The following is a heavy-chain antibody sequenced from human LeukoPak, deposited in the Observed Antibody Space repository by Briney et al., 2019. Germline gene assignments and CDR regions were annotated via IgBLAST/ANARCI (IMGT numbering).Heavy chain of an antibody. D-gene: IGHD3-10*01. J-gene: IGHJ4*02. V-gene: IGHV3-23*01. CDR2: ISGSGEST. CDR1: GFTFSNHA. CDR3: AKASYGSGSYYTSLAD. Sequence: GGSLRLSCAASGFTFSNHAMSWVRQAPGKGLEWVSAISGSGESTYYADSVKGRFTISRDNSKNTLYLQMSTVRADDTAVYYCAKASYGSGSYYTSLADWGQGTLVTVSS.